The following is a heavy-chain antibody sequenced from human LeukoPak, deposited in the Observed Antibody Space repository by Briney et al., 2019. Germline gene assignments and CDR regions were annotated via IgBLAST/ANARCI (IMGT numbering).Heavy chain of an antibody. CDR1: GGSFSGYY. D-gene: IGHD2-2*01. J-gene: IGHJ4*02. CDR2: INHSGST. CDR3: ARLRGVVVPAASDY. Sequence: KPSETLSLTCAVYGGSFSGYYWSWIRQPPGKGLEWIGEINHSGSTNYNPSLKSRVTISVDTSKNQFSLKLSSVTAADTAVYYCARLRGVVVPAASDYWGQGTLVTVSS. V-gene: IGHV4-34*01.